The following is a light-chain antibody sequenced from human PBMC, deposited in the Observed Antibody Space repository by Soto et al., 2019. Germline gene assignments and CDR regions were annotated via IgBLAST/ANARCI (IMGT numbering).Light chain of an antibody. CDR1: QSVSSY. CDR3: QQRSNWPTGHT. CDR2: DAS. J-gene: IGKJ4*01. Sequence: EIVLTQSPATLSLSPGERATLSCRASQSVSSYLAWYQQKPGQAPRLLIYDASNRATGIPARFSGSGSGTDFTLTISSLEPEDFAVYYCQQRSNWPTGHTFGGGTKVEIK. V-gene: IGKV3-11*01.